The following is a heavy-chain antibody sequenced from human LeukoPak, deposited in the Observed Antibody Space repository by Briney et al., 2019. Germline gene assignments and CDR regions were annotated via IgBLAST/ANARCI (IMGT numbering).Heavy chain of an antibody. CDR2: IYYSGST. D-gene: IGHD6-13*01. Sequence: SETLSLTCTVSGGSISSYYWSWIRQPPGRGLEWIGYIYYSGSTNYNPSLKSRLTISVDTSKNQFSLKLSSVTAADTAVYYCARTTEAHSWRTRYYDYYMDVWGKGTTVAVSS. CDR1: GGSISSYY. J-gene: IGHJ6*03. V-gene: IGHV4-59*01. CDR3: ARTTEAHSWRTRYYDYYMDV.